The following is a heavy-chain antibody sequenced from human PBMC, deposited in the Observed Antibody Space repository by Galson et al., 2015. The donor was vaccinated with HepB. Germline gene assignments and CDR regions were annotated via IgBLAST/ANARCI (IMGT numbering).Heavy chain of an antibody. D-gene: IGHD6-13*01. Sequence: SLRLSCAASGFTFSSYSMNWVRQAPGKGLEWVSYISSSSSTIYYADSVKGRFTISRDNAKNSLYLQMNSLRAEDTAVYYCAREGWDSSSWYTVDYYGMDVWGQGTTVTVSS. V-gene: IGHV3-48*01. J-gene: IGHJ6*02. CDR1: GFTFSSYS. CDR2: ISSSSSTI. CDR3: AREGWDSSSWYTVDYYGMDV.